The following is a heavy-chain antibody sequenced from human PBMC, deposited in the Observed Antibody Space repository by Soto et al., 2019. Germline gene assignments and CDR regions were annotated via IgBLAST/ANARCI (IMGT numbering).Heavy chain of an antibody. CDR1: GFTFSSYS. V-gene: IGHV3-21*01. J-gene: IGHJ4*02. CDR3: AIDRGDYDFWSGYYTTGVDY. D-gene: IGHD3-3*01. Sequence: EVQLVESGGGLVKPGGSLRLSCAASGFTFSSYSMNWVRQAPGKGLEWVSSISSSSSYIYYADSVKGRFTISRDNAKNSLYLQMNSRIAEDTAVYYCAIDRGDYDFWSGYYTTGVDYWGQGTLVTVSS. CDR2: ISSSSSYI.